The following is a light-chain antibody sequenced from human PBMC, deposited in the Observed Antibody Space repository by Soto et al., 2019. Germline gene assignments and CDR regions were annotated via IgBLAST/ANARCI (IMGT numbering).Light chain of an antibody. J-gene: IGKJ1*01. V-gene: IGKV3-15*01. CDR2: GAS. Sequence: ERVITQYPASLSVSRGERATLCCRASQSVSSNLAWYQQKPGQAPRLLIYGASTRATGIPARFSGSGSGTEFTLTISSLQSEDFAVYYCQQYNNWPLTFGQGTKVDIK. CDR3: QQYNNWPLT. CDR1: QSVSSN.